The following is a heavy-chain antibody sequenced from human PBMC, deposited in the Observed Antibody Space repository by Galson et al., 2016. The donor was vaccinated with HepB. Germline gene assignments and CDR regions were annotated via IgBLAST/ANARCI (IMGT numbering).Heavy chain of an antibody. Sequence: SLRLSCATSGFNFNFYTLNWVRQAPGKGPEWLSSINYSGSQIFYSQSVRGRFTISRDNASDSLYLQMTSLRVEDTAVYYCARDGHLSYFYFWGQGTLVAVSS. V-gene: IGHV3-21*01. CDR3: ARDGHLSYFYF. CDR2: INYSGSQI. CDR1: GFNFNFYT. D-gene: IGHD2/OR15-2a*01. J-gene: IGHJ4*02.